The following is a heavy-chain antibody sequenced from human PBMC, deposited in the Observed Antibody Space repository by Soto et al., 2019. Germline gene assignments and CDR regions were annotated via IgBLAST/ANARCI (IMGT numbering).Heavy chain of an antibody. CDR3: TRSIGPEAHFDS. Sequence: GASVKVSCKAFGYTLSTYYVHWVRQAPGQGLEWMGIFTPSGGSTNFAQKLQGRFTMSADMSSSTVYMDLTSLTTDDTAVYYCTRSIGPEAHFDSWGQGSQVTVS. J-gene: IGHJ4*02. V-gene: IGHV1-46*01. CDR2: FTPSGGST. CDR1: GYTLSTYY.